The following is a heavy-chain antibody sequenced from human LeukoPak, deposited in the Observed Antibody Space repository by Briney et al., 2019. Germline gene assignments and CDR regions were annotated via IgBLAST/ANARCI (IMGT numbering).Heavy chain of an antibody. CDR2: MYHSGST. V-gene: IGHV4-30-2*03. D-gene: IGHD3-10*01. J-gene: IGHJ4*02. CDR3: ARHYGP. CDR1: GDSISSGSYS. Sequence: SETLSLTCAVSGDSISSGSYSWSWIRQPPGKGLEWIGYMYHSGSTFYNPSLKSRVTISVDTSKNQFSLKLNSVTATDTAVYYCARHYGPWGQGTLVTVSS.